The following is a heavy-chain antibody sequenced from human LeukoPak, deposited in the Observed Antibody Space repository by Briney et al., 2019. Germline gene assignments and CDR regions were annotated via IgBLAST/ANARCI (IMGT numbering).Heavy chain of an antibody. J-gene: IGHJ5*02. CDR2: IYYSGST. CDR1: GGSISSGSYY. Sequence: SQTLSLTCTVSGGSISSGSYYWSWIRQPPGKGLEWIGYIYYSGSTNYNPSLKSRVTISVDTSKNQFSLKLSSVTAADTAVYYCARRVSSYGLLEWFDPWGQGTLVTVSS. V-gene: IGHV4-61*01. D-gene: IGHD1-26*01. CDR3: ARRVSSYGLLEWFDP.